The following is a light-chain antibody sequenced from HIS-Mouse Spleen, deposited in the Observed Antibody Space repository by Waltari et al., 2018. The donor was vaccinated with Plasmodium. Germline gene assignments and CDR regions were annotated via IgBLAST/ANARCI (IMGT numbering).Light chain of an antibody. J-gene: IGKJ2*01. CDR3: QQYGSSPYT. CDR1: QSFSRSY. CDR2: GAS. V-gene: IGKV3-20*01. Sequence: EIVLTQSPGTLSLSPGARATLSCRASQSFSRSYLAWYQQKPGQAPRLLIYGASSRATGIPDRFSGSGSGTDFTLTISRLEPEDFAVYYCQQYGSSPYTFGQGTKLEIK.